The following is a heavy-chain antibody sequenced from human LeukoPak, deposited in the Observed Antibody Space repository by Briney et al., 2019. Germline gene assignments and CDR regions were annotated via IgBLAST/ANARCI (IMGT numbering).Heavy chain of an antibody. CDR1: EYGFTTYW. V-gene: IGHV5-51*01. D-gene: IGHD2-15*01. CDR2: IYPGDSDT. J-gene: IGHJ4*02. CDR3: ARRGYCSSGSREGFHFDY. Sequence: GESLKISCKGSEYGFTTYWIGRVRQKPGKGLEWMGIIYPGDSDTRYSPSFQGQVTISADKSISTAYLQWSSLKDSDTAMYYCARRGYCSSGSREGFHFDYWGQGTLVTVSS.